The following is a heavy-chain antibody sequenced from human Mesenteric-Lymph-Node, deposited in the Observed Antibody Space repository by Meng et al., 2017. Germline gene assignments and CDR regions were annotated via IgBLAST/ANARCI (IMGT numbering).Heavy chain of an antibody. CDR2: IIPIFGTA. CDR3: ARSLGGSGRLYYYYGMDV. D-gene: IGHD6-19*01. Sequence: VKVSCKASVGTFRSYAISWVRQARGQGLEWMGGIIPIFGTANYTQKFQGRVTITADKPTSTAYMELSRLRSDETAVYYFARSLGGSGRLYYYYGMDVWGQGTTVTVSS. J-gene: IGHJ6*02. V-gene: IGHV1-69*06. CDR1: VGTFRSYA.